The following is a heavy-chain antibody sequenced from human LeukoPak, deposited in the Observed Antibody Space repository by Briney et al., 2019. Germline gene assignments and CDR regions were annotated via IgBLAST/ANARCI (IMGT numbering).Heavy chain of an antibody. V-gene: IGHV1-2*06. Sequence: ASVKVSCKASGYTFTGQFMHWVGQAPGRRLEWIGRIHPNSVGTNYAPKFQGRVTISTDTSSSAAYMGLSRLTSDDTAVYYCARISSSSYYWGQGTLVTVSS. D-gene: IGHD6-6*01. J-gene: IGHJ4*02. CDR3: ARISSSSYY. CDR1: GYTFTGQF. CDR2: IHPNSVGT.